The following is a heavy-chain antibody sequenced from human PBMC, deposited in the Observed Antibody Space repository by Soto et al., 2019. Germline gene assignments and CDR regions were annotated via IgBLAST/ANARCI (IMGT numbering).Heavy chain of an antibody. D-gene: IGHD3-10*01. CDR1: GFTFSSYA. CDR2: ISGSGGST. CDR3: AKLSNHYGSGSYDNWFDP. V-gene: IGHV3-23*01. J-gene: IGHJ5*02. Sequence: EVQLLESGGGLVQPGGSLRLPCAASGFTFSSYAMSWVRQAPGKGLEWVSVISGSGGSTYYADSVKGRVTISRDNSKNTLYLQLNSLRVEDTAVYYCAKLSNHYGSGSYDNWFDPWGQGTLVTVSS.